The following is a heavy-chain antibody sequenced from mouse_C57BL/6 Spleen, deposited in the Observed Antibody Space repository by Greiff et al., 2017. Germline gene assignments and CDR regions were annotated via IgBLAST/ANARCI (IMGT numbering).Heavy chain of an antibody. V-gene: IGHV1-19*01. CDR1: GYTFTDYY. D-gene: IGHD4-1*01. CDR3: ARKLGPDAMDY. CDR2: INPYNGGT. J-gene: IGHJ4*01. Sequence: EVQLQQSGPVLVKPGASVKMSCKASGYTFTDYYMNWVKQSHGKSLEWIGVINPYNGGTSYNQKFKGKATLTVDKSSSTAYMELNSLTSEDSAVYYCARKLGPDAMDYWGQGTSVTVSS.